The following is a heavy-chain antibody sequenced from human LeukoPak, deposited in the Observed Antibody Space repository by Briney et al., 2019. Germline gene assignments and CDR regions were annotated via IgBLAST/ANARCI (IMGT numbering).Heavy chain of an antibody. CDR2: ISSSSSTI. CDR1: GFTFSSYS. Sequence: GGSLRLSCAASGFTFSSYSMNWVRQAPGKGLEWVSYISSSSSTIYYADSVKGRFTISRDNAKNSLYLQMNSLRAEDTAVYYCARGHITIFGVVIRNGYYFDYWGQGTLVTVSS. J-gene: IGHJ4*02. CDR3: ARGHITIFGVVIRNGYYFDY. D-gene: IGHD3-3*01. V-gene: IGHV3-48*01.